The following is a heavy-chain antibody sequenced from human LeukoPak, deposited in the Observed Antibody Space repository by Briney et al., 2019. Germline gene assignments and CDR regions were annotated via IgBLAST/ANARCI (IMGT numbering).Heavy chain of an antibody. V-gene: IGHV4-4*07. CDR2: IYATGHT. CDR3: AREGGSYSDWFDP. D-gene: IGHD1-26*01. Sequence: SETLSLTCSVSGGSISGYYWSWIRQSAGKGLEWIGRIYATGHTKYNPSLQSRVTMAIDRSKNQFSLTVNSVTAADTAVYYCAREGGSYSDWFDPWGQGTLVTVSS. CDR1: GGSISGYY. J-gene: IGHJ5*02.